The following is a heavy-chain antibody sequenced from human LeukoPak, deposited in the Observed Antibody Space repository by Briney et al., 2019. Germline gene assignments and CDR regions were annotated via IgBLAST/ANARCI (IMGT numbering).Heavy chain of an antibody. J-gene: IGHJ4*02. CDR3: AVDFWSGYYRMDY. CDR1: GGSFSGYY. V-gene: IGHV4-34*01. D-gene: IGHD3-3*01. Sequence: SETLSLTCAVYGGSFSGYYWSWIRQPPGKGLERIGEINHSGSTNYNPSLKSRVTISVDTSKNQFSLKLSSVTAADTAVYYCAVDFWSGYYRMDYWGQGTLVTVSP. CDR2: INHSGST.